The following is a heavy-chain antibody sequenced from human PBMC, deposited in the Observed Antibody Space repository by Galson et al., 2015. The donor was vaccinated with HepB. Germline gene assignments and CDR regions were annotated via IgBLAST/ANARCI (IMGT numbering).Heavy chain of an antibody. J-gene: IGHJ4*02. CDR3: ASSFYYGSGSYQLFDY. CDR2: TYFRSKWYN. V-gene: IGHV6-1*01. CDR1: GDSVSSNTAV. Sequence: CAISGDSVSSNTAVWNWIRQSPSRGLEWLGRTYFRSKWYNAYAVSVKSRITFTVDTSRNQFSMQLDSVTPEDTALYYCASSFYYGSGSYQLFDYWGQGTLVTVSS. D-gene: IGHD3-10*01.